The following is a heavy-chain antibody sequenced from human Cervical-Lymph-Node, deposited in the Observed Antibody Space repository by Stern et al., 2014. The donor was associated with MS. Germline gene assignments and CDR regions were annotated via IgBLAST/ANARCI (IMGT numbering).Heavy chain of an antibody. J-gene: IGHJ5*02. V-gene: IGHV4-30-2*01. CDR2: IYEDESS. CDR1: GGSVSSGGYT. D-gene: IGHD3-3*01. Sequence: QVQLVESGSGLVMPSQTLSLTCTVSGGSVSSGGYTWSWLRQPPGKGLEWIGYIYEDESSYYNPSLKSRVTISIDRSKNQFSLRLSSMTAADTALYYCARVVRFLEWVPFDPWGQGILVTVSS. CDR3: ARVVRFLEWVPFDP.